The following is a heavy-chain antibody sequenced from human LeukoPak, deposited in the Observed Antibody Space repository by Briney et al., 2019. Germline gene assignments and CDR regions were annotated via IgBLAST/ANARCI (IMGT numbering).Heavy chain of an antibody. V-gene: IGHV3-23*01. D-gene: IGHD3-16*02. CDR3: ATTKGGNMITFGGVIVHDAFDI. J-gene: IGHJ3*02. CDR1: GFTFSGYA. Sequence: GGSLRLSCAASGFTFSGYAMSWVRQAPGKGLEWVSAISGSGGSTYYADSVKGRFTISRDNSKNTLYLQMNSLRAEDTAVYYCATTKGGNMITFGGVIVHDAFDIWGQGTMVTVSS. CDR2: ISGSGGST.